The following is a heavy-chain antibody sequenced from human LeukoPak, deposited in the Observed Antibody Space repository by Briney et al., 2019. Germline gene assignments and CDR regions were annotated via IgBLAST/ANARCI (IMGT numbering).Heavy chain of an antibody. Sequence: SVKVSCKASGGTFSSYAISWVRQAPGQGLEWMGRIIPILGIANYAQKFQGRVTITADRSTSTAYMELSSLRSEDTAVYYCAGDRGNWNDVGDYWGQGTLVTVSS. J-gene: IGHJ4*02. CDR3: AGDRGNWNDVGDY. CDR1: GGTFSSYA. V-gene: IGHV1-69*04. D-gene: IGHD1-1*01. CDR2: IIPILGIA.